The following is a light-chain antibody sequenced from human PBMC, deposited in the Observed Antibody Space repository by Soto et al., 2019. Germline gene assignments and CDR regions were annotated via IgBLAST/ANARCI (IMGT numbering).Light chain of an antibody. CDR1: QSVSSSY. CDR2: GAS. J-gene: IGKJ1*01. V-gene: IGKV3-20*01. Sequence: EIVLTQSPGTLSLSPGERATLSCRASQSVSSSYLAWYQQKPGQAPRLLIYGASSRATGIPDRFSGSGSGXXXXXXXXXXXXXXFAVYYCQQYGSSPWTFGQGTKVEIK. CDR3: QQYGSSPWT.